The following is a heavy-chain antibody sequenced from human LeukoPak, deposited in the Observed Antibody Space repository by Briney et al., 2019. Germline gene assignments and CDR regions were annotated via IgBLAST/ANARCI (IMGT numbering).Heavy chain of an antibody. D-gene: IGHD6-19*01. CDR1: GYTFTSYG. V-gene: IGHV1-18*01. CDR2: ISAYNGNT. CDR3: ARGGSQWLVSYYYYGMDV. Sequence: ASVTVSCTASGYTFTSYGISWVRQAPGQGLEWMGWISAYNGNTNYAQKLQGRVTMTTDTSTSTAYMELRSLRSDDTAVYYCARGGSQWLVSYYYYGMDVWGQGTTVTVSS. J-gene: IGHJ6*02.